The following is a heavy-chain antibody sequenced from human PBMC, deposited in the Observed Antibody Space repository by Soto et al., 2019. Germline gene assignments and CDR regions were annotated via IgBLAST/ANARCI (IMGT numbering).Heavy chain of an antibody. CDR3: ARDRGSYGMDV. CDR1: GDSISVGYY. J-gene: IGHJ6*02. V-gene: IGHV4-31*03. Sequence: QVQLQEWGPGLVKPSQTLSLTCTVSGDSISVGYYWSWIRQHPGKGLEWIGYVSPSGTTYYNPSHKSRVSISTDTSKNQFSLEVSSVTAADTAVYYCARDRGSYGMDVWGQGTTVTVSS. CDR2: VSPSGTT.